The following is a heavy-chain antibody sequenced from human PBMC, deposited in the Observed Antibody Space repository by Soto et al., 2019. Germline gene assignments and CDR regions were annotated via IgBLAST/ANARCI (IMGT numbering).Heavy chain of an antibody. V-gene: IGHV6-1*01. Sequence: PSQTLSITCAISVYGVSGNRAAWNWIMQSASSGLEWLGRTYYRSKWYYGYAVSVKRRITIKPDTSKNQFSLQLNSVTPEDTAVYYWETRHRSSYSGMEVWGQGTTVSVS. CDR3: ETRHRSSYSGMEV. CDR2: TYYRSKWYY. CDR1: VYGVSGNRAA. D-gene: IGHD2-15*01. J-gene: IGHJ6*01.